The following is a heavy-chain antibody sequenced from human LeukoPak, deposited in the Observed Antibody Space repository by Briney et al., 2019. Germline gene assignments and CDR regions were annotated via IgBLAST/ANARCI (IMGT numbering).Heavy chain of an antibody. CDR3: ARDHLLTSGWNKKYNWFDP. D-gene: IGHD6-19*01. V-gene: IGHV4-34*01. CDR1: GGSFSGYY. CDR2: INHSGST. J-gene: IGHJ5*02. Sequence: SETLSLTCAVYGGSFSGYYWSWIRQPPGKGLEWIGEINHSGSTNYNPSLKSRVTISVDTSKNQLSLKLSSVTAADTAVYYCARDHLLTSGWNKKYNWFDPWGQGTLVTVSS.